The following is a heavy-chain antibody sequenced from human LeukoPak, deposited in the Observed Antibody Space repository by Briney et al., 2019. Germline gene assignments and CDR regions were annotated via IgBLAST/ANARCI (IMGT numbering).Heavy chain of an antibody. CDR3: ARDPGYYYDSSGYSHYFDY. CDR2: IKQDGSEK. Sequence: LGGSLRLSCAASGFTFSSYWMSWVRQAPGKGLEWVANIKQDGSEKYYVDSVKGRFTISRETAKNSVYLQMNSLRAADTAVYYCARDPGYYYDSSGYSHYFDYWGQGTLVTVSS. D-gene: IGHD3-22*01. V-gene: IGHV3-7*01. J-gene: IGHJ4*02. CDR1: GFTFSSYW.